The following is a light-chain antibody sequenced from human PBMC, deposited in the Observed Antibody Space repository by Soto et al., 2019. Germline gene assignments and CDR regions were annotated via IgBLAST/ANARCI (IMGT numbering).Light chain of an antibody. J-gene: IGLJ1*01. Sequence: QSLLAQPPSVSAAPGQRVTISCSGSSSNIGGNSVSWYQQLPGTAPKLLIYDDDKRPSGIPDRFSGSKSGTSATLGITGFQTGDEADYYCGSWDSSLSAYVFGTGTKVTGL. CDR1: SSNIGGNS. V-gene: IGLV1-51*01. CDR2: DDD. CDR3: GSWDSSLSAYV.